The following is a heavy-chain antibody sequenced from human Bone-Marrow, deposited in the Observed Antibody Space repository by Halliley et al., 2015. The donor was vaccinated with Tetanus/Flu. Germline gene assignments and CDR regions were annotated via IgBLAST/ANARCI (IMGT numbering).Heavy chain of an antibody. D-gene: IGHD4-4*01. J-gene: IGHJ6*02. CDR1: GFTFNTYI. CDR2: ISYDGSYN. Sequence: SLRLSCAASGFTFNTYIMHWVRQAPGKGLEWVAVISYDGSYNDHADSVKGRFTISRDNSRSTLYLQMSSLRAADTAVYFCARVLYSTSPGGYYALDVWGQGTTVTVSS. CDR3: ARVLYSTSPGGYYALDV. V-gene: IGHV3-30*04.